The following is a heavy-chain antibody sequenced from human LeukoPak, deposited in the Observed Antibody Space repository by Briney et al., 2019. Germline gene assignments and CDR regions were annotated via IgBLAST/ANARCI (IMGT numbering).Heavy chain of an antibody. D-gene: IGHD5-18*01. Sequence: SETLSLTCTVSGGSVSSGSYYWSWIRQPPGKGLEWIGYIYYSGSTNYNPSLKSRVTISVDTSKNQFSLKLSSVTAAGTAVYYCARDGGYSYGYYFDYWGQGTLVTVSS. CDR1: GGSVSSGSYY. V-gene: IGHV4-61*01. J-gene: IGHJ4*02. CDR2: IYYSGST. CDR3: ARDGGYSYGYYFDY.